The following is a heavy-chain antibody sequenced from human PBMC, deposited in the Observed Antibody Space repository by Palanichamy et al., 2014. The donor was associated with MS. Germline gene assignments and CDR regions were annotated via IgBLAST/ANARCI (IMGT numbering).Heavy chain of an antibody. J-gene: IGHJ5*02. CDR3: ARAVVPAAYWLDP. V-gene: IGHV1-8*01. Sequence: VQXVQSGAEVKKPGASVKVSCKASGYTFTSYDINWVRQATGQGLEWMGWMNPNSGNTGFAQKFQGRVTMTRNTSISTAYMELSTLTSEDTAVYYCARAVVPAAYWLDPWGQGTLVTVSS. CDR1: GYTFTSYD. D-gene: IGHD2-2*01. CDR2: MNPNSGNT.